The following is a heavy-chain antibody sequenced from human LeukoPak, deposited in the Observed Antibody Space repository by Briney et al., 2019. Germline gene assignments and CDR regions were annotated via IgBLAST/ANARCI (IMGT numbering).Heavy chain of an antibody. Sequence: GGSLRPSCAASGFTFSSYSMNWVRQAPGKGLEWVSSISSSSSYIYYADSVKGRFTISRDNAKNSLYLQMNSLRAEDTAVYYCARDCSSTSCYGSVDYWGQGTLVTVSS. V-gene: IGHV3-21*01. CDR2: ISSSSSYI. CDR3: ARDCSSTSCYGSVDY. J-gene: IGHJ4*02. CDR1: GFTFSSYS. D-gene: IGHD2-2*01.